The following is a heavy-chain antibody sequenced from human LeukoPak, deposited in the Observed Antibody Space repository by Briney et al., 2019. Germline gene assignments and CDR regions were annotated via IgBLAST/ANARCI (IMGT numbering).Heavy chain of an antibody. CDR1: GGSISSGSYY. CDR3: AGSSLRYFDWLHY. Sequence: ASQTLSLTCTVSGGSISSGSYYWSWIRQPPGKGLEWIGYISYSGSTNYNPSLKSRVTISVDTSKNQFSLRLSSVTAADTAVYYCAGSSLRYFDWLHYWGQGTLVTVSS. D-gene: IGHD3-9*01. J-gene: IGHJ4*02. V-gene: IGHV4-61*01. CDR2: ISYSGST.